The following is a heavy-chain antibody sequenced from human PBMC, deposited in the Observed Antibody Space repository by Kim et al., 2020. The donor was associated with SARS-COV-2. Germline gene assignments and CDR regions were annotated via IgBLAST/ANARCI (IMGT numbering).Heavy chain of an antibody. CDR3: VRFSGRSTFYY. CDR1: GETKNYDA. CDR2: ISDDGDTT. Sequence: GGYLRISCVKKGETKNYDAMTWIRQAPGKGLEWISYISDDGDTTYYADSVKGRFTISRDNARNSVYLQMSSLRAEDTAVYYCVRFSGRSTFYYWGQGALVTVSS. V-gene: IGHV3-48*03. J-gene: IGHJ4*02. D-gene: IGHD1-26*01.